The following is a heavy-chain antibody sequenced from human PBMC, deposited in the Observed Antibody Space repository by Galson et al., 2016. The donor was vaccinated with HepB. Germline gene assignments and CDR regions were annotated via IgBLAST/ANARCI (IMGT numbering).Heavy chain of an antibody. Sequence: SLRLSCAASGFTFSSYAMSWVRQAPGKGLEWVSTVSGGAGGTYYADSVKGRFTIPRDNSKNTLYLQMSRLRADDTAVYYCASSYWDYFDYWGQGTLVTVSS. V-gene: IGHV3-23*01. D-gene: IGHD2-15*01. J-gene: IGHJ4*02. CDR2: VSGGAGGT. CDR1: GFTFSSYA. CDR3: ASSYWDYFDY.